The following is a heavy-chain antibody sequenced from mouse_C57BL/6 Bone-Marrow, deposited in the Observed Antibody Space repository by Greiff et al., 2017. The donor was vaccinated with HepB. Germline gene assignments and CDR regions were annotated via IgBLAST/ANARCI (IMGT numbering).Heavy chain of an antibody. D-gene: IGHD2-3*01. Sequence: EVKLMESGGGLVQPGRSLRLSCATSGFTFSDFYMEWVRQAPGKGLEWIAASRNKANDYTTEYSASVKGRFIVSRDTSQTILYLQMNALRAEDTAIFYCARDADDGYPYAIDYWGQGTSVTVSS. CDR1: GFTFSDFY. V-gene: IGHV7-1*01. CDR2: SRNKANDYTT. J-gene: IGHJ4*01. CDR3: ARDADDGYPYAIDY.